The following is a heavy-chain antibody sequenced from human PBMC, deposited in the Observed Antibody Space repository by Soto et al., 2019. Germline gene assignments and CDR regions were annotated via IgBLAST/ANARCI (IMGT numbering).Heavy chain of an antibody. J-gene: IGHJ6*02. CDR1: GGTFSSYA. CDR2: IIPIFGTA. CDR3: ASPYGDGLANEGGLDYYYYCMDV. V-gene: IGHV1-69*01. D-gene: IGHD4-17*01. Sequence: QVQLVQSGAEVKKPGSSVKVSCKASGGTFSSYAISWVRQAPGQGLEWMGGIIPIFGTANYAQKFQGRVTLTADASTSTAYMELSSLRSEDTAVYYLASPYGDGLANEGGLDYYYYCMDVWGQGTTVTVSS.